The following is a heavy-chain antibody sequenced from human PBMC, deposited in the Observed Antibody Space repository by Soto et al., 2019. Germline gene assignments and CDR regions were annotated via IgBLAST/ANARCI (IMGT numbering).Heavy chain of an antibody. CDR3: TRGIVVVPAAIYYGMGV. CDR2: IRSKAYGGTT. CDR1: GFTFGDYA. V-gene: IGHV3-49*04. D-gene: IGHD2-2*01. Sequence: PGGSLRLSCTASGFTFGDYAMSWVRQAPGKGLEWVGFIRSKAYGGTTEYAASVKGRFTISRDDSKSIAYLQMNSLKTEDTAVYYCTRGIVVVPAAIYYGMGVWGQGTTVTVSS. J-gene: IGHJ6*02.